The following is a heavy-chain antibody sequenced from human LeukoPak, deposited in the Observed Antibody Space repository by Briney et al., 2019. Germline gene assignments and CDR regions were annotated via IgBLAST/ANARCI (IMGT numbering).Heavy chain of an antibody. Sequence: GGSLRLSCAASGFTFSSYWMSWVRQAPGKGLEWVANIKQDGSEKYYVDSVKGRFTISRDNAKNSLYLQMNSLRAEDTAVYYCARDMPRNSYCSSTSCYNRRFDYWGQGTLVTASS. D-gene: IGHD2-2*02. CDR1: GFTFSSYW. CDR3: ARDMPRNSYCSSTSCYNRRFDY. CDR2: IKQDGSEK. J-gene: IGHJ4*02. V-gene: IGHV3-7*01.